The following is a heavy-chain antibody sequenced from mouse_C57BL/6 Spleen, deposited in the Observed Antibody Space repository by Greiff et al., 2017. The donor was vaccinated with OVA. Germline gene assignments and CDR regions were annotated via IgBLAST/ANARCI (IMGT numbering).Heavy chain of an antibody. CDR3: ARLDWFWYCDV. V-gene: IGHV1-64*01. D-gene: IGHD2-2*01. Sequence: QVQLQQPGAELVKPGASVKLSCKASGYTFTSYWMHWVKQRPGQGLEWIGMIHPNSGSTNYNEKFKSKATLTVDKSSSTAYMQLSSLTSEDSAVYYCARLDWFWYCDVWGTGTTVTVSS. CDR2: IHPNSGST. CDR1: GYTFTSYW. J-gene: IGHJ1*03.